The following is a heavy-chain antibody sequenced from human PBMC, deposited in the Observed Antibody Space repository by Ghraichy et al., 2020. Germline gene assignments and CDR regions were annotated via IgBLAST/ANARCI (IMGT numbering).Heavy chain of an antibody. CDR3: ARDVEQWLYAFDI. V-gene: IGHV4-4*07. D-gene: IGHD6-19*01. J-gene: IGHJ3*02. Sequence: ESLNISCTVSGGSISSYYWSWIRQPAGKGLEWIGRIYTSGSTNYNPSLKSRVTMSVDTSKNQFSLKLSSVTAADTAVYYCARDVEQWLYAFDIWGQGTMVTVSS. CDR2: IYTSGST. CDR1: GGSISSYY.